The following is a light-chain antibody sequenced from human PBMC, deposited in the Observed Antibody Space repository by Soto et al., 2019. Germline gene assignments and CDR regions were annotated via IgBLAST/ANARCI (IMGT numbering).Light chain of an antibody. CDR3: SSYTSSSTV. V-gene: IGLV2-14*01. CDR1: SSDVGGYNY. J-gene: IGLJ1*01. CDR2: EVS. Sequence: QSALTQPASVSGSPGQSITISCIGTSSDVGGYNYVSWYQQHPGKAPKLMIYEVSNRPSGVSNRFSGSKSGNTASLTISGLQAEDEADYYCSSYTSSSTVFGTGTKLTVL.